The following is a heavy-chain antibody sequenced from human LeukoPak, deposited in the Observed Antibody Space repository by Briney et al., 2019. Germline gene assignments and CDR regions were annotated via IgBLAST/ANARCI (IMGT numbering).Heavy chain of an antibody. J-gene: IGHJ4*02. V-gene: IGHV3-30*18. CDR3: AKEYVGPFDY. Sequence: PGGSLRLSCAASGFTFSSYGMHWVRQAPGKGLEWVAVISYDGSNKYYANSVKGRFTISRDNSKNTLYLQMNSLRAEDTAVYYCAKEYVGPFDYWGQGTLVTVSS. CDR1: GFTFSSYG. CDR2: ISYDGSNK. D-gene: IGHD3-16*01.